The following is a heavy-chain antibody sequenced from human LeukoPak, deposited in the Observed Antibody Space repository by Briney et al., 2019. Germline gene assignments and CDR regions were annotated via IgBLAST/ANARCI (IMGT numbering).Heavy chain of an antibody. Sequence: PSETLSLTCTVSGGSISSSSYYWGWVRQPPGKGLEWIGSIYYSGTTYYNPSLKSRVTISVDTSKNHFSLKLRSVTATDTAVYYCARLRYASGSYSVLDYWGQGTLVTVSS. D-gene: IGHD3-10*01. V-gene: IGHV4-39*02. CDR2: IYYSGTT. CDR3: ARLRYASGSYSVLDY. J-gene: IGHJ4*02. CDR1: GGSISSSSYY.